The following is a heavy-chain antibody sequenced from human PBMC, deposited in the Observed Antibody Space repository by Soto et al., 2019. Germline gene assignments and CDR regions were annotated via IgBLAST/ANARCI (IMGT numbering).Heavy chain of an antibody. J-gene: IGHJ3*02. CDR1: GGSIRTTPCH. Sequence: SDTLPLTCPVSGGSIRTTPCHWGLIRKPPGKGLEWIASIKYSGTTFYNPSLESRVTLSVDTSKNQFALKLSSVTAAETAVYYCARHGITGSYYDAFDIWGQGTMVTVS. V-gene: IGHV4-39*01. CDR2: IKYSGTT. D-gene: IGHD1-26*01. CDR3: ARHGITGSYYDAFDI.